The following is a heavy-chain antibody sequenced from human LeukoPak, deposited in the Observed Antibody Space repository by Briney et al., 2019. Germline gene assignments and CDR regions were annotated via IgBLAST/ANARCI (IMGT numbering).Heavy chain of an antibody. D-gene: IGHD5-18*01. CDR3: ARSLGPTVDTAMVDDAFDI. Sequence: GGSVKVSCKASGYTFTCYYMHWVRQAPGQGLEWMGRINPNSGGTNYAQKFQGRVTMTRDTSISTAYMELSRLRSDDTAVYYCARSLGPTVDTAMVDDAFDIWGQGTMVTVSS. V-gene: IGHV1-2*06. CDR2: INPNSGGT. J-gene: IGHJ3*02. CDR1: GYTFTCYY.